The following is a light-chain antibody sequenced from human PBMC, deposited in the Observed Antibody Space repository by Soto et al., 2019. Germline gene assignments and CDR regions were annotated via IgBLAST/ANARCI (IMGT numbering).Light chain of an antibody. CDR2: WAS. CDR1: QSVFYGSNNKNY. V-gene: IGKV4-1*01. Sequence: DIVMTQSPDSLAVSLGERATINCKSSQSVFYGSNNKNYLAWYQQKPGQPPKLLIYWASTRESGVPDRFSGSGSGTDFPLTISSLQAEDVAVYYCQQYYISPVTFGPGTRVDVK. CDR3: QQYYISPVT. J-gene: IGKJ3*01.